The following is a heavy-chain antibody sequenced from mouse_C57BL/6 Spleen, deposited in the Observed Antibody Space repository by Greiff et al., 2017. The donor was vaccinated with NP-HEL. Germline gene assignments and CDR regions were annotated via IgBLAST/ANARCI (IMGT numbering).Heavy chain of an antibody. CDR2: IDPSDSET. Sequence: QVQLQQPGAELVRPGSSVKLSCKASGYTFTSYWMHWVKQRPIQGLEWIGNIDPSDSETHYNQKFKDKATLTVDKSSSTAYMQLSSLTSEDSAVYYCARSGASAYDGGGYAMDYWGQGTSVTVSS. D-gene: IGHD6-1*01. V-gene: IGHV1-52*01. CDR3: ARSGASAYDGGGYAMDY. J-gene: IGHJ4*01. CDR1: GYTFTSYW.